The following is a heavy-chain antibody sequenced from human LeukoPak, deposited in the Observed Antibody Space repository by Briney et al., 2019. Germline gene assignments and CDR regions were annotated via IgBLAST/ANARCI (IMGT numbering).Heavy chain of an antibody. V-gene: IGHV1-69*13. D-gene: IGHD2-15*01. CDR3: ALDIVVVVAATRNWFDP. Sequence: PRASVTVSCKASGGTFSSYAISWVRQVPGQGLEWMGGIIPIFGTANYAQRFQGRVTITADESTSTAYMELSSLRSEDTAVYYCALDIVVVVAATRNWFDPWGQGTLVTVSS. CDR2: IIPIFGTA. CDR1: GGTFSSYA. J-gene: IGHJ5*02.